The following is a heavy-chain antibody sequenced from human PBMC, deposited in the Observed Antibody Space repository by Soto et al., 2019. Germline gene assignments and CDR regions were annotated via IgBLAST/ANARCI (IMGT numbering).Heavy chain of an antibody. Sequence: GASVKVSCKASGYTFTGYYMHWVRQAPGQGHEWMGWINPNSGGTNYAQKFQGWVTMTRDTSISTAYMELSRLRSDDTAVYYCARDPLRRPPIFGVVTHPHAFDIWGQGTMVTVSS. D-gene: IGHD3-3*01. J-gene: IGHJ3*02. V-gene: IGHV1-2*04. CDR2: INPNSGGT. CDR1: GYTFTGYY. CDR3: ARDPLRRPPIFGVVTHPHAFDI.